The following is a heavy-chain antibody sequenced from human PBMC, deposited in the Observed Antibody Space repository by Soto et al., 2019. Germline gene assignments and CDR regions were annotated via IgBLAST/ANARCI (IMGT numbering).Heavy chain of an antibody. D-gene: IGHD3-3*01. J-gene: IGHJ4*02. CDR3: ARDFAYFDS. V-gene: IGHV4-61*01. CDR2: VYHTGRT. Sequence: KPSETLSLTCTVSGGSFNSGSYSWSWIRQPPGKGLEWIGHVYHTGRTSYNPSLKSRVTISMDTSKNQFSLNLDSVTAADTAVYFCARDFAYFDSWGQGTLVTVSS. CDR1: GGSFNSGSYS.